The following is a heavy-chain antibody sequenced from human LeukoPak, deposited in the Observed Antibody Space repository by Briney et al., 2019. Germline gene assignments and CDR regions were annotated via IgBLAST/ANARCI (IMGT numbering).Heavy chain of an antibody. V-gene: IGHV1-69*13. CDR2: IIPMSGTA. CDR1: GYTFTSYG. CDR3: ASPVKYYDTWSGYPPFDY. J-gene: IGHJ4*02. D-gene: IGHD3-3*01. Sequence: ASVKVSCKASGYTFTSYGISWVRQAPGQGLEWVGGIIPMSGTANYAQKFQGRVTITADESTSTAYMELSSLRSEDTAIYYCASPVKYYDTWSGYPPFDYWGQGTLVTVSS.